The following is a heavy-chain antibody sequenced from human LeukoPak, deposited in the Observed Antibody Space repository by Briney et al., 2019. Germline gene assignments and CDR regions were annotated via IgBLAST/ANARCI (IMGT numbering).Heavy chain of an antibody. Sequence: PGGSLRLSCAASGFTFSSYHMHWVRQAPGKGLEWVAVISYDGTKKNYADSLQGRVTISRDNSKNTVSLQMNSLRAEHTAVYYCAGDGWHGLFTYWGQGTLVTVSS. D-gene: IGHD5-24*01. CDR2: ISYDGTKK. CDR1: GFTFSSYH. J-gene: IGHJ4*02. V-gene: IGHV3-30*03. CDR3: AGDGWHGLFTY.